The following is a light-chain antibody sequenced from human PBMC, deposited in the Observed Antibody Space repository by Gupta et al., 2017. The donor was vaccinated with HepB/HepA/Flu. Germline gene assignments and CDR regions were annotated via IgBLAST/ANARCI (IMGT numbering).Light chain of an antibody. J-gene: IGLJ2*01. Sequence: SSELSQAPAVSVALGQTVRISCQGDSLRSYYASWYQQRPGQVPILVIYGKNNRPSGIPDRFSGSSSGNTASLTITGAQAEDEADYYCDSRDSSGRHVIFGGGTKLTVL. CDR3: DSRDSSGRHVI. CDR1: SLRSYY. CDR2: GKN. V-gene: IGLV3-19*01.